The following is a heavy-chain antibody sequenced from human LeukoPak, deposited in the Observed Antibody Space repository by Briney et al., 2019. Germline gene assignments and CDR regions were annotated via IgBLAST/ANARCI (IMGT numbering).Heavy chain of an antibody. Sequence: PGGSLRLSCAASGLTFSSYGMHWVRQAPGKGLEWVAVTSYDGSNKYYADSVKGRFTISRDNSKNTLYLQMNSLRAEDTAVYYCAINSGSYYDRVYWGQGTLVTVSS. CDR3: AINSGSYYDRVY. CDR1: GLTFSSYG. CDR2: TSYDGSNK. J-gene: IGHJ4*02. D-gene: IGHD1-26*01. V-gene: IGHV3-30*03.